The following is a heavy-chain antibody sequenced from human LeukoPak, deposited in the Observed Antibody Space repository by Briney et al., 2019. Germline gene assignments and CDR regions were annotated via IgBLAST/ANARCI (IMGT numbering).Heavy chain of an antibody. CDR3: ARDPGHYYYDSSGHDY. CDR1: GGSISSSSYS. J-gene: IGHJ4*02. D-gene: IGHD3-22*01. Sequence: SETLSLTCTVSGGSISSSSYSWGWIRQPPGKGLEWIGSIYYSGSTYYNPSLKSRVTISVDTSKNQFSLKLSSVTAADTAVYYCARDPGHYYYDSSGHDYWGQGTLVTVSS. CDR2: IYYSGST. V-gene: IGHV4-39*02.